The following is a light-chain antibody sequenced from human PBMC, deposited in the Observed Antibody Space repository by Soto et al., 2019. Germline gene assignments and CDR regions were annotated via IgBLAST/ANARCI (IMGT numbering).Light chain of an antibody. CDR1: QSVSSSY. CDR3: QQYGSYRT. J-gene: IGKJ1*01. Sequence: EIVQTQSPATLSVSPGDRATLSCRASQSVSSSYLAWYQQKPGQAPRLLIYGASSRATGIPDRFSGSGSGTDFTLTISRLEPEDFAVYYCQQYGSYRTFGQGTKVDIK. CDR2: GAS. V-gene: IGKV3-20*01.